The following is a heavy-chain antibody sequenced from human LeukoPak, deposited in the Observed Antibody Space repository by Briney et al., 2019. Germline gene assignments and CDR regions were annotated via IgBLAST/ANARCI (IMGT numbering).Heavy chain of an antibody. J-gene: IGHJ6*03. V-gene: IGHV4-59*01. CDR1: GGSISGYY. CDR3: ARSRPPPYWYYYMDV. Sequence: SETLSLTRTVSGGSISGYYWSWIRQPPGKGLEWIGYIYYSGSTNYNPSLNSRVTISVDTSKNQFSLNLSSVTAADAAVYYCARSRPPPYWYYYMDVWGKGTTVTVSS. CDR2: IYYSGST.